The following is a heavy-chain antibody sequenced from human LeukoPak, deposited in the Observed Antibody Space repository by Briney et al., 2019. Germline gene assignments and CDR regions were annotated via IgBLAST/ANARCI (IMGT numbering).Heavy chain of an antibody. CDR2: IIPIFGTA. Sequence: SVNVSCKASGGTFSSYAISWVRQAPGQGLEWMGGIIPIFGTANYAQKFQGRVTITADESTSTAYMELSSLRSEDTAVYYCARRYCSGGSCYYPFDPWGQGTLVTVSS. V-gene: IGHV1-69*13. D-gene: IGHD2-15*01. CDR1: GGTFSSYA. J-gene: IGHJ5*02. CDR3: ARRYCSGGSCYYPFDP.